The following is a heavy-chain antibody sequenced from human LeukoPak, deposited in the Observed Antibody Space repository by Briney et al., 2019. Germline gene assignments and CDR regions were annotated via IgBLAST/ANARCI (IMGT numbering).Heavy chain of an antibody. CDR2: IYPGDSDT. J-gene: IGHJ5*02. D-gene: IGHD3-22*01. CDR1: GYSFTNYW. CDR3: ARRYDSSGHNWFDP. V-gene: IGHV5-51*01. Sequence: GESPKISCKGSGYSFTNYWIGWVRQIPGKGLEWMGIIYPGDSDTRYSPSFQGQVTISADKSINTAYLQWSSLKASDTAMYYCARRYDSSGHNWFDPWGQGTLVTVSS.